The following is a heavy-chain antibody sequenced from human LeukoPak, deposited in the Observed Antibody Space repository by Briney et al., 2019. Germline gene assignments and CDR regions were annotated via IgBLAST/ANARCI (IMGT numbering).Heavy chain of an antibody. J-gene: IGHJ4*02. D-gene: IGHD1-20*01. CDR2: ISSGSSSFK. CDR3: ARGTNWSPLDFDY. V-gene: IGHV3-21*04. Sequence: GGSLRLSCAASGFTFSSYHFHWVRQAPGKGLEWVSSISSGSSSFKYYAHSVQGRFTISRDNARNSMYLQMNSLRAEDTAVYYCARGTNWSPLDFDYWGQGSLVTVSS. CDR1: GFTFSSYH.